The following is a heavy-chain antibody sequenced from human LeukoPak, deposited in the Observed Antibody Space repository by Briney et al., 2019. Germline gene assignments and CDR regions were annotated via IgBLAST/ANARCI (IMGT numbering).Heavy chain of an antibody. J-gene: IGHJ4*02. CDR2: ISRSSSTI. CDR1: GFTFSAHW. Sequence: GGSLRLSCAASGFTFSAHWMSWVRQAPGKGLEWVSYISRSSSTIYYADSVKGRLTISRDNAKNSLYLQMNSLRAEDTAVYYCARDALTGTAIDYWGQGTLVTVSS. CDR3: ARDALTGTAIDY. D-gene: IGHD1-1*01. V-gene: IGHV3-48*01.